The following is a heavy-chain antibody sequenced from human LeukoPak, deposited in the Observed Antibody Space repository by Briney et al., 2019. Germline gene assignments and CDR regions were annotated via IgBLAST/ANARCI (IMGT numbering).Heavy chain of an antibody. J-gene: IGHJ4*02. V-gene: IGHV1-2*02. CDR1: GYTFTGHY. Sequence: ASLKVSCKASGYTFTGHYMHWVRQAPGQGLEWVGWISPNSGDTNYAQKFQGRVTMTRDTSITTAYMELSRLRSDDTAVYYCAREGSGNYYNPLDYWGQGTLVTVSS. CDR2: ISPNSGDT. CDR3: AREGSGNYYNPLDY. D-gene: IGHD3-10*01.